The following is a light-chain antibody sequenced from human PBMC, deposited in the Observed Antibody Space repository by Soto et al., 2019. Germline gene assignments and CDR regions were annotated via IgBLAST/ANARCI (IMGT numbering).Light chain of an antibody. CDR3: QQTYSTLSIT. V-gene: IGKV1-39*01. CDR2: AAS. J-gene: IGKJ5*01. CDR1: ESIARH. Sequence: DIQMTQSPSSLSASVGDRVTITCRASESIARHLNWYQQTPGRAPNLLIYAASSLQNGVPSRFRGGGSGTDFTLTISNLQPEDFATYYCQQTYSTLSITFGQGTRLEIK.